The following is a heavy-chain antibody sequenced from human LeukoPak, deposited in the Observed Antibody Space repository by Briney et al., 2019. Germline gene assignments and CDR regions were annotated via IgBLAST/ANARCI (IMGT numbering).Heavy chain of an antibody. CDR3: ARGPYCTNGVCYNYYYYYMDV. CDR2: INTNTGNP. J-gene: IGHJ6*03. D-gene: IGHD2-8*01. CDR1: GYTFTNYY. V-gene: IGHV7-4-1*02. Sequence: ASVKVSCKASGYTFTNYYMHWVRQAPGQGLEWMGWINTNTGNPTYAQGFTGRFVFSLDTSVSTAYLQISSLKAEDTAVYYCARGPYCTNGVCYNYYYYYMDVWGKGTTVTVSS.